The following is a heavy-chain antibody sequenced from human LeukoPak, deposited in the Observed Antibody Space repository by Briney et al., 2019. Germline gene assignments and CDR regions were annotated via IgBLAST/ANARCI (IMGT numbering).Heavy chain of an antibody. CDR2: INSDGSST. V-gene: IGHV3-74*01. D-gene: IGHD6-13*01. CDR3: ARDQWYSSSWYWNLQNNWFDP. Sequence: PGGSLRLSCAASGFTFSSYWMHWVRQAPGKGLVWVSRINSDGSSTSYADSVKGRFTISRDNAKNTLYLQMNSLRAEDTAVYYCARDQWYSSSWYWNLQNNWFDPWGQGTLVTVSS. CDR1: GFTFSSYW. J-gene: IGHJ5*02.